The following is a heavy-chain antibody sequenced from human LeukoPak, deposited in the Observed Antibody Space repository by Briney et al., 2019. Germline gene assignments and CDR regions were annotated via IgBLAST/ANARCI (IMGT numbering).Heavy chain of an antibody. Sequence: PSETLSLTCTVSGGSISSYYWSWIRQPPGKGLEWIGYIYYSGSTNYNPSLKSRVTISVHTSKNQFSLELGGVTAADTAVYYCARLTGYSSESWFDPWGQGTLVTVSS. V-gene: IGHV4-59*01. CDR3: ARLTGYSSESWFDP. CDR1: GGSISSYY. J-gene: IGHJ5*02. D-gene: IGHD3-9*01. CDR2: IYYSGST.